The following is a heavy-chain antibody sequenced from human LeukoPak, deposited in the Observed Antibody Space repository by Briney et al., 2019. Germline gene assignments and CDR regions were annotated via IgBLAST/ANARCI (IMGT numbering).Heavy chain of an antibody. J-gene: IGHJ5*02. Sequence: GGSLRLSCAASGFTFDDYAMHWVRQAPGKGLECVANIKQDGSEKYYVDSVKGRFTISRDNAKNSLYLQMNSLRAEDTAVYYCARSLNHYCSGGSCYMLDPWGQGTLVTVSS. CDR1: GFTFDDYA. V-gene: IGHV3-7*01. D-gene: IGHD2-15*01. CDR3: ARSLNHYCSGGSCYMLDP. CDR2: IKQDGSEK.